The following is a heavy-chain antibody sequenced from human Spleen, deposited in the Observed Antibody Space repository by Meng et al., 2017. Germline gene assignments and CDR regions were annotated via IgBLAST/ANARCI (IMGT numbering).Heavy chain of an antibody. Sequence: EGDLVGSGGDLVKPGGSLRLSCAASGFYFNNAWMSWVRQAPGKGLEWVGHIKSNTDGGTAEYPAPVTGRFTISRDDSKSTLYLQMSGLRINDTGVHYCTWDDKAVSDYWGQGTLVTVSS. J-gene: IGHJ4*02. CDR1: GFYFNNAW. V-gene: IGHV3-15*01. CDR2: IKSNTDGGTA. CDR3: TWDDKAVSDY. D-gene: IGHD1-26*01.